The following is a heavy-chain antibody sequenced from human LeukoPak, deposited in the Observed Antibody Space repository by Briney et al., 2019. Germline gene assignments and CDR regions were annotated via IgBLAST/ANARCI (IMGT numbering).Heavy chain of an antibody. CDR2: ISKNSGYM. D-gene: IGHD3-22*01. Sequence: PGGSLRLSCVASGFTFSSYSMNWVRQAPGKGLEWVSSISKNSGYMYYIDSVKGRFTISRDNAKNSMYLQMNSLRAEDTAVYYCAGVPYYYDSGWFDPWGQGTLVTVSS. CDR1: GFTFSSYS. J-gene: IGHJ5*02. V-gene: IGHV3-21*01. CDR3: AGVPYYYDSGWFDP.